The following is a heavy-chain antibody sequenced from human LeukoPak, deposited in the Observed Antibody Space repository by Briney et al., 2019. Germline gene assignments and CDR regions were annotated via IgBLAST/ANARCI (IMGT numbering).Heavy chain of an antibody. CDR1: GGSISSSSFY. CDR2: IFYSGST. CDR3: ARHSRSGYSDYESAFDI. J-gene: IGHJ3*02. V-gene: IGHV4-39*01. Sequence: SETLSLTCTVSGGSISSSSFYWDWIRQPPGKGLEWIETIFYSGSTYYNPSLKSRITISVDTSKNQFSLKLSSVTAADTAVYYCARHSRSGYSDYESAFDIWGQGTMVIVSS. D-gene: IGHD5-12*01.